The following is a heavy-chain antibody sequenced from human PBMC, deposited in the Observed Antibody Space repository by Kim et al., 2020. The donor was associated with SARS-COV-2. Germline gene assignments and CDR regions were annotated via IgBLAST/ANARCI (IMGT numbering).Heavy chain of an antibody. V-gene: IGHV4-4*09. J-gene: IGHJ4*02. CDR3: AGTARGANFDY. D-gene: IGHD1-26*01. Sequence: NHTPPLRSRVTISGDTSTNQFSLKLSSVTAADTAVYYCAGTARGANFDYWGRGALVTVSS.